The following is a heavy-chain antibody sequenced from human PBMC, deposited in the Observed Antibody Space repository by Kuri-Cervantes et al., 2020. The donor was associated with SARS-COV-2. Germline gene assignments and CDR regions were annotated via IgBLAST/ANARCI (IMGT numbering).Heavy chain of an antibody. CDR2: ISYDGSTK. V-gene: IGHV3-30*18. CDR3: VKDRQGLGYSGMDV. J-gene: IGHJ6*01. Sequence: GESLKISCAASGFNFSRTDMHWVRQAPGKGLEWVAVISYDGSTKYYADSVKGRFTISRDNSKDTLSLQMNSLRAEDTALYYCVKDRQGLGYSGMDVWGPGATVTVSS. D-gene: IGHD2-21*01. CDR1: GFNFSRTD.